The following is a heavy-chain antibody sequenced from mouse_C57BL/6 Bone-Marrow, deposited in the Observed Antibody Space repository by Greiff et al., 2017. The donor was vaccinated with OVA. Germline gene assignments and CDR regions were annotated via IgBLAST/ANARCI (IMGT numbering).Heavy chain of an antibody. CDR2: ISGGGGNT. J-gene: IGHJ2*01. CDR3: ARLQRSFDY. V-gene: IGHV5-9*01. Sequence: EVQGVESGGGLVKPGGSLKLSCAASGFTFSSYTMSWVRQTPEKRLEWVATISGGGGNTYYPDSVKGRFTISRDNAKNTLYLQMSSLRSEDTALYYCARLQRSFDYWGQGTTLTVSS. CDR1: GFTFSSYT.